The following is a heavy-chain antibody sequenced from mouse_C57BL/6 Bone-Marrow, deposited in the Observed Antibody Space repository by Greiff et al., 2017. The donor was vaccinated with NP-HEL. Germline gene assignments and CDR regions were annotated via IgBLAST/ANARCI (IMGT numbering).Heavy chain of an antibody. Sequence: VQLKESGGDLVKPGGSLKLSCAASGFTFSSYGMSWVRQTPDKRLEWVATISSGGSYTYYPDSVKGRFTISRDNAKNTLYLQMSSLKSEDTAMYYCARRGCPWFAYWGQGTLVTVSA. CDR2: ISSGGSYT. J-gene: IGHJ3*01. CDR1: GFTFSSYG. V-gene: IGHV5-6*01. CDR3: ARRGCPWFAY.